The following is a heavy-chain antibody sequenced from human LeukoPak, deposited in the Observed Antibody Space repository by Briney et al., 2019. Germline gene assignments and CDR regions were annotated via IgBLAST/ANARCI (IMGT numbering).Heavy chain of an antibody. V-gene: IGHV3-21*06. CDR2: ISRRSESI. D-gene: IGHD1-26*01. CDR1: GFTFSSYS. CDR3: AVVGALYYFDY. Sequence: GGSLRLSCAASGFTFSSYSMNWVRQVPGKGLEWASSISRRSESISYADSVKGRFTISRDNAKSSLYLQMNSLRAEDTAVYYCAVVGALYYFDYWGQGTLVTVSS. J-gene: IGHJ4*02.